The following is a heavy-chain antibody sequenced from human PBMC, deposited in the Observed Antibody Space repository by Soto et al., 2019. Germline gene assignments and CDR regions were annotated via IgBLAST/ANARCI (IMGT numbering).Heavy chain of an antibody. Sequence: QFQLVQSGAEVKKPGASVKVSCKASGYTFTSYGISWVRQAPGQVLEWMGWISNYNVDRKYAQKLQGRVTMTTDTTTSPACMALRGLKSDDTAVSYCTSGGQLFAGNYFDYWGQGTLVTVSS. J-gene: IGHJ4*02. CDR2: ISNYNVDR. V-gene: IGHV1-18*01. CDR1: GYTFTSYG. CDR3: TSGGQLFAGNYFDY. D-gene: IGHD3-10*02.